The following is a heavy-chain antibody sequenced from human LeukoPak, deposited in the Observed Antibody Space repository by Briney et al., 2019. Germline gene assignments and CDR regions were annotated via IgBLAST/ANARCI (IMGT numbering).Heavy chain of an antibody. V-gene: IGHV3-23*01. CDR1: GFTFSSYG. D-gene: IGHD7-27*01. CDR3: ARTTSWGSWSFDY. J-gene: IGHJ4*02. Sequence: GGSLRLSCAASGFTFSSYGMSWVRQAPGKGLEWVSAISGSGGSTYYADSVKGRFTISRDNSKNTLYLQMNSLRAEDTAVYYCARTTSWGSWSFDYWGQGTLVTVSS. CDR2: ISGSGGST.